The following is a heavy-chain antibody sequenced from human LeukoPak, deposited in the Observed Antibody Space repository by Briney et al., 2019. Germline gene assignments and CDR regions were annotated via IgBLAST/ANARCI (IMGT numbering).Heavy chain of an antibody. CDR2: IYSGGST. V-gene: IGHV3-66*02. CDR3: ARDQLGTIDY. CDR1: GFTVSSNY. Sequence: GGSLRLSCAASGFTVSSNYMSWVRQAPGKGLEWGSVIYSGGSTYYADSVKGRFTISRDNSKNTLYLQMNSLRAEDTAVYYCARDQLGTIDYWGQGTLVTVSS. D-gene: IGHD7-27*01. J-gene: IGHJ4*02.